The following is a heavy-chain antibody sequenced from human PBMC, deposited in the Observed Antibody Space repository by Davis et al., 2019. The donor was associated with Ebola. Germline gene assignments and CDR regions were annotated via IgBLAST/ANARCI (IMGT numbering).Heavy chain of an antibody. CDR3: ARDSPYSNHNWFDP. V-gene: IGHV3-23*01. CDR1: GFTFSNYA. CDR2: ISGSGATT. J-gene: IGHJ5*02. Sequence: GGSLRLSCAASGFTFSNYAMSWVRQAPGKGLEWVSGISGSGATTYYADSVKGRFTISRDNSKNTLYLQMNSLRAEDTAVYYCARDSPYSNHNWFDPWGQGTLVTVSS. D-gene: IGHD4-11*01.